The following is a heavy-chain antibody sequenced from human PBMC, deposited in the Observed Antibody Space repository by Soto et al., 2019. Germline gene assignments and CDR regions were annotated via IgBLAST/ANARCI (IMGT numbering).Heavy chain of an antibody. CDR2: IYYSGST. CDR1: GGSISSGGYY. D-gene: IGHD2-15*01. CDR3: ARSVCSGGSCRAEYFQH. J-gene: IGHJ1*01. Sequence: PSETLSLTCTVSGGSISSGGYYWSWIRQHPGKGLEWIGYIYYSGSTYYNPSLKSRVTISVDTSKNQFSLKLSSVTAADTAVYYCARSVCSGGSCRAEYFQHWGQGTLVTVSS. V-gene: IGHV4-31*03.